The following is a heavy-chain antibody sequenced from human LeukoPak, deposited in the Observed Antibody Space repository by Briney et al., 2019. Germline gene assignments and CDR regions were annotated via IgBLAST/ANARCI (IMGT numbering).Heavy chain of an antibody. CDR3: ARAVTPTVTTLSG. V-gene: IGHV3-21*06. CDR1: GSTFNTYS. J-gene: IGHJ4*02. D-gene: IGHD4-17*01. CDR2: IDSSGGYM. Sequence: PGGSLRLSCEASGSTFNTYSMNWARQAPGKGLEWVSSIDSSGGYMFYADSVKGRFIISRDNAKDSLYLQMNSLRVEDTAVYYCARAVTPTVTTLSGWGQGTLVTVSS.